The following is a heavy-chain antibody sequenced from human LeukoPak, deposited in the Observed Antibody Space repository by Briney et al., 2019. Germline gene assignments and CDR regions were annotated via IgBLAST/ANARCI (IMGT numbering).Heavy chain of an antibody. CDR1: GGSFSGYY. CDR2: IYYSGST. D-gene: IGHD1-7*01. CDR3: ASSRTGTFDY. J-gene: IGHJ4*02. Sequence: SETLSLTCAAYGGSFSGYYWSWIRQPPGKGLEWIGNIYYSGSTYYTPSLKSRVTISVDTSKNQFSVKLSSVTAADTAVYYCASSRTGTFDYWGQGTLVTVSS. V-gene: IGHV4-34*01.